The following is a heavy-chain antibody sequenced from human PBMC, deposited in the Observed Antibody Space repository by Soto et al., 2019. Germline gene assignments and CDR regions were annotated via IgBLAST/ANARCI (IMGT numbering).Heavy chain of an antibody. CDR2: SNHSGST. V-gene: IGHV4-34*01. J-gene: IGHJ6*02. Sequence: SETLSLTCAVYGGSFSGYYWSWIRQPPGKGRERIGESNHSGSTNYNPSLKSRITISVDTSKNQFYLKVSSVTAADTAVYYCARGGQRGNSYGYYYYYDMDVWGQGTTVTVSS. CDR3: ARGGQRGNSYGYYYYYDMDV. D-gene: IGHD5-18*01. CDR1: GGSFSGYY.